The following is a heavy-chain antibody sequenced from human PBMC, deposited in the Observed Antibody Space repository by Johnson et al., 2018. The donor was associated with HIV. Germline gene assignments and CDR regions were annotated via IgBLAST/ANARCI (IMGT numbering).Heavy chain of an antibody. J-gene: IGHJ3*02. CDR1: GFTFSSYW. D-gene: IGHD3-10*01. CDR3: ARVGDRVIWFGGLDAFDI. CDR2: IKQDGSEK. Sequence: VQLVESGGGLVQPGGSLRLSCEPSGFTFSSYWMSWVRQAPGKGLEWVANIKQDGSEKNYVDSVKGLFTISIDNAENSLSLQMNSLRAEDTAVYYCARVGDRVIWFGGLDAFDIWGQGTMVTVSS. V-gene: IGHV3-7*01.